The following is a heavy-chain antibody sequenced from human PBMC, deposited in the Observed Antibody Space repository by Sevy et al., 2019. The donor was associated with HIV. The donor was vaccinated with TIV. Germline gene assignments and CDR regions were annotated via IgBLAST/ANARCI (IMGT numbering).Heavy chain of an antibody. CDR1: GFSFSWYW. J-gene: IGHJ3*02. CDR2: IKQDGSEK. V-gene: IGHV3-7*01. CDR3: ASKGGSRPNGAFDT. Sequence: GGSLRLSCAASGFSFSWYWMSWVRQTPEKGMEWVANIKQDGSEKNYVDSVKGRFTISRDNAKNSLYLQMIGLRAEDTAVYYCASKGGSRPNGAFDTWGQGTMVTVSS. D-gene: IGHD3-10*01.